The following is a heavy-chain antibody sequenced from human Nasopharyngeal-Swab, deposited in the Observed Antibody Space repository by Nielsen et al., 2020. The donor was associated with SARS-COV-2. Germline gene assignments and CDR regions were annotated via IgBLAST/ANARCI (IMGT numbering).Heavy chain of an antibody. J-gene: IGHJ4*02. D-gene: IGHD3-3*01. CDR3: ARGRDFWSGYYLDY. CDR1: GFTFSSYW. Sequence: GEPLKISCAASGFTFSSYWMSWVRQAPGKGPEWVANIKQDGSEKYYVDSVKGRFTISRDNAKNSLYLQMNSLRAEDTAVYYCARGRDFWSGYYLDYWGQGTLVTVSS. V-gene: IGHV3-7*04. CDR2: IKQDGSEK.